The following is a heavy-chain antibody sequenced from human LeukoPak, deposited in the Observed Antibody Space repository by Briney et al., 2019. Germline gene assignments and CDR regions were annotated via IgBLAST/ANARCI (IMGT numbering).Heavy chain of an antibody. CDR2: IYYSAST. J-gene: IGHJ4*02. D-gene: IGHD1-26*01. CDR1: GGSISSSSYY. CDR3: ARVRGSYYDY. V-gene: IGHV4-39*07. Sequence: SETLSLTCTVSGGSISSSSYYWGWIRQPPGKGLEWIGSIYYSASTYYNPSLKSRVTISVATSKNQFSLKLSSVTAADTAVYYCARVRGSYYDYWGQGTLVTVSS.